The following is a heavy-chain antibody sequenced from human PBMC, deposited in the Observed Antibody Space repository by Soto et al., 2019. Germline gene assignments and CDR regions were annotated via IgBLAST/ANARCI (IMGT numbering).Heavy chain of an antibody. CDR1: GFTFSSYG. Sequence: QVQLVESGGGVVQPGRSLRLSCAASGFTFSSYGMHWVRQAPGKGLEWVAVISYDGSNKYYADSVKGRFTISRDNSKHTQYLQMNGLRAEDTAVYYCAKEMAVAGTIDYWGQGTLVTVSS. CDR3: AKEMAVAGTIDY. CDR2: ISYDGSNK. J-gene: IGHJ4*02. V-gene: IGHV3-30*18. D-gene: IGHD6-19*01.